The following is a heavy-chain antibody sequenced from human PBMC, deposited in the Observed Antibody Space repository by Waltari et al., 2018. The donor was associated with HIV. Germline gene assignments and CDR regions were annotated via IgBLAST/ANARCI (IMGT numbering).Heavy chain of an antibody. CDR2: ISSDASST. Sequence: EVQLVESGGGLVQPGGSLRPSCAASGFTFSSYWMHWVRQAPGKGLVWVSRISSDASSTSYADSVKGRFTISRDNAKNTLYLQMNSLRAEDTAVYYCARIYSSGWYEYFDYWGQGTLVTVSS. CDR1: GFTFSSYW. CDR3: ARIYSSGWYEYFDY. J-gene: IGHJ4*02. D-gene: IGHD6-19*01. V-gene: IGHV3-74*01.